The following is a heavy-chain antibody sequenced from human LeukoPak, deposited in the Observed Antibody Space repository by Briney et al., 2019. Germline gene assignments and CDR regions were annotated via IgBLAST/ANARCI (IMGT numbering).Heavy chain of an antibody. J-gene: IGHJ4*02. CDR2: ISNGGGST. V-gene: IGHV3-23*01. CDR1: GFTFNNYA. CDR3: AKDQYCIGDNCPHQRGFHD. D-gene: IGHD2-15*01. Sequence: GGSLRVSCAASGFTFNNYAMTWVRQAPGGGLEWVSTISNGGGSTYYADSVKGRFSISRDNSKSTLYLQMSTLRAQDTRLYNCAKDQYCIGDNCPHQRGFHDWGQGTLVTVSS.